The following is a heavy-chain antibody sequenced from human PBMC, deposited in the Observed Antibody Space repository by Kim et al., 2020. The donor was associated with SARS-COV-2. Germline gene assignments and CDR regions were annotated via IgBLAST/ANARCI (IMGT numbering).Heavy chain of an antibody. CDR2: INHSGST. J-gene: IGHJ5*02. CDR3: ARRRGGYCSSTSCGSYNWFDP. CDR1: GGSFSGYY. D-gene: IGHD2-2*01. V-gene: IGHV4-34*01. Sequence: SETLSLTCAVYGGSFSGYYWSWIRQPPGKGLEWIGEINHSGSTNYNPSLKSRVTISVDTSKNQFSLKLSSVTAADTAVYYCARRRGGYCSSTSCGSYNWFDPWGQGTLVTVSS.